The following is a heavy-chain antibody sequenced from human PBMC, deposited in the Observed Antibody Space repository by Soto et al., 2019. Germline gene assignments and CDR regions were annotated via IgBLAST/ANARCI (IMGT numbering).Heavy chain of an antibody. CDR2: IWNDGSNK. Sequence: QVQLVESGGGVVQPGRSLRLSCAAAGFTFSSYGMHWVRQAPGKGLEWVAVIWNDGSNKYYADSVKGRFTISRDNSKNTLYLQMNSLRAEDTAVYYCARDFSASGDGMDVWGQGTTVTVSS. D-gene: IGHD7-27*01. CDR3: ARDFSASGDGMDV. CDR1: GFTFSSYG. J-gene: IGHJ6*02. V-gene: IGHV3-33*01.